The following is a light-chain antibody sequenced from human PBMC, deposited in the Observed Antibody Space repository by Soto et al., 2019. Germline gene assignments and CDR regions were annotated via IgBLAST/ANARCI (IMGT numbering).Light chain of an antibody. CDR1: SSDVGGYNY. J-gene: IGLJ1*01. CDR3: SSDARSGTYV. Sequence: QSVLTQPASVSGSPGQSITISCTGASSDVGGYNYVSWYQQYPGKAPKLMIFDVSNRPSGVSNRFSGSKSGNTASLTISGLQAEDEADYYCSSDARSGTYVFGSGTKLTVL. CDR2: DVS. V-gene: IGLV2-14*03.